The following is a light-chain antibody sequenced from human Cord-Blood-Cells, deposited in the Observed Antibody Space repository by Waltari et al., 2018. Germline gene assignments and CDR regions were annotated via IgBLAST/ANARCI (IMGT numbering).Light chain of an antibody. CDR1: ALPKQY. CDR2: KDN. Sequence: SHELTQPPSVSASPGQTARITCSGDALPKQYAYWYQQKPGQAPVMVIYKDNRRPTGIAERFSFSITGTAVTLTYSGSQHDDDPNYLCQPSYSRGAHGVFGGGTKLTVL. CDR3: QPSYSRGAHGV. J-gene: IGLJ3*02. V-gene: IGLV3-25*03.